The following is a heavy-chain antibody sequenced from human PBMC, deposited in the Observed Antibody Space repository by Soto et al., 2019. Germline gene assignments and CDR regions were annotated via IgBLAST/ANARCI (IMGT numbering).Heavy chain of an antibody. J-gene: IGHJ4*02. CDR1: GFTFSDYA. D-gene: IGHD6-19*01. CDR2: VSHDGRNT. Sequence: VQLVESGGGVVQPGRSLRLSCAASGFTFSDYAMHWVRQAPGKGLEWVAVVSHDGRNTHYADSVKGRFTISRDSSKNTVSLELTSLRAEDTAVYYCARGGRQWLVTSDFNYWGQGALVTVSS. CDR3: ARGGRQWLVTSDFNY. V-gene: IGHV3-30*03.